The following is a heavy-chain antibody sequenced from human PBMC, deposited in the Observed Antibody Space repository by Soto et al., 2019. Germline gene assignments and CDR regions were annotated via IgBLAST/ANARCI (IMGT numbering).Heavy chain of an antibody. Sequence: QVQLVQSGAEVKKPGSPVKVSCKASGGPFSSYAISWVRQAPGQGLEWMGGIIPFFGTTNYAQKFQDRVTITADKSTNTAHMELRSLRYEDTAVYYCARHPGSTSRLVYGMDVWGQGTTVTVSS. J-gene: IGHJ6*02. CDR3: ARHPGSTSRLVYGMDV. CDR1: GGPFSSYA. V-gene: IGHV1-69*06. CDR2: IIPFFGTT. D-gene: IGHD2-2*01.